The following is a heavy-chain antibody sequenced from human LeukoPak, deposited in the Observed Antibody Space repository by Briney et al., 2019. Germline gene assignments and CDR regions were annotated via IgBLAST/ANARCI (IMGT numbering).Heavy chain of an antibody. V-gene: IGHV1-18*01. J-gene: IGHJ4*02. CDR2: ISAYNGNT. CDR3: ARDPYSSGWYHSPNFDY. D-gene: IGHD6-19*01. CDR1: GYTFTSYG. Sequence: ASVKVSCKASGYTFTSYGISWVRQAPGQGLEWMGWISAYNGNTNYAQKLQGRVTMTTDTSTSTAYMGLRSLRSDDTAVYYCARDPYSSGWYHSPNFDYWGQGTLVTVSS.